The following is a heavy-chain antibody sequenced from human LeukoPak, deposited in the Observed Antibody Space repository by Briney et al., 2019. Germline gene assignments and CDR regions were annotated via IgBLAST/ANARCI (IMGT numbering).Heavy chain of an antibody. Sequence: GGSLRLSCAASGFTFSSYAMHWVRQAPGKGLEWVAVISYDGSNKYYADSVKGRFTISRDNSKNTLYLQMNSLRAEDTAVYYCARDNWFDPWGQGTLVTVSS. CDR2: ISYDGSNK. J-gene: IGHJ5*02. V-gene: IGHV3-30-3*01. CDR3: ARDNWFDP. CDR1: GFTFSSYA.